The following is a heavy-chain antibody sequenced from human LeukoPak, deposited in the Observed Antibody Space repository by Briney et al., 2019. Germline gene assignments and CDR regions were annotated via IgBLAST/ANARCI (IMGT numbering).Heavy chain of an antibody. CDR1: GFPFSVYP. J-gene: IGHJ4*02. CDR2: SSSDETYK. V-gene: IGHV3-30-3*01. CDR3: AKDQAVAWEYFDY. D-gene: IGHD1-26*01. Sequence: GGSLRLSCAASGFPFSVYPTHWVRQAPGKGLEWVSVSSSDETYKFYADSVKGRFTISRDNSKNTLYLQMNSLRAEDTAVYYCAKDQAVAWEYFDYWGQGTLVTVSS.